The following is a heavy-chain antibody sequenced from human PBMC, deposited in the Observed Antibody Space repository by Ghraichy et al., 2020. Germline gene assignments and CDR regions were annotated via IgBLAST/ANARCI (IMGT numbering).Heavy chain of an antibody. CDR2: IYYSGST. D-gene: IGHD2-21*02. V-gene: IGHV4-39*01. CDR3: ARHMSGWVVVTADFDY. J-gene: IGHJ4*02. Sequence: SETLSLTCTVSGGSISSSSYYWGWIRQPPGKGLEWIGSIYYSGSTYYNPSLKSRVTISVDTSKNQFSLKLSSVTAADTAVYYCARHMSGWVVVTADFDYWGQGTLVTVSS. CDR1: GGSISSSSYY.